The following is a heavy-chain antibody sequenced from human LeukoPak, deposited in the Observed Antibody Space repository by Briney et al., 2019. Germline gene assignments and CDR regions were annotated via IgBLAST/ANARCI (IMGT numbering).Heavy chain of an antibody. CDR1: GGTFSSYA. J-gene: IGHJ4*02. D-gene: IGHD1-26*01. V-gene: IGHV1-18*01. CDR3: ARRRVVGATSFFDY. CDR2: ISAYNGNT. Sequence: ASVKVSCKASGGTFSSYAISWVRQAPGQGLEWMGWISAYNGNTNYAQKLQGRVTMTTDTSTSTAYMELRSLRSDDTAVYYCARRRVVGATSFFDYWGQGTLVTVSS.